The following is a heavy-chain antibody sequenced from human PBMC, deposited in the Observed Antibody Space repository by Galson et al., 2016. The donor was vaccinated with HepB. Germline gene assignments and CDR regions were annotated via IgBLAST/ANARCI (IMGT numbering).Heavy chain of an antibody. Sequence: SLRLSCAASGFNFSEHSIVWIRQTPEKGLEWLSYITRNHYTNYADSVRGRFTISRDNAKDSVFLEMNSLRAENTAVYYCARAVIRVTTGGTYARHWLDSWGQGSLITVSS. D-gene: IGHD1-7*01. CDR2: ITRNHYT. CDR3: ARAVIRVTTGGTYARHWLDS. CDR1: GFNFSEHS. V-gene: IGHV3-11*06. J-gene: IGHJ5*01.